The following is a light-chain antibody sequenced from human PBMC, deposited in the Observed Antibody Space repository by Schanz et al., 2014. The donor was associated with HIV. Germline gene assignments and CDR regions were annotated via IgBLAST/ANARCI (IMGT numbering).Light chain of an antibody. J-gene: IGKJ2*01. Sequence: DIQMTQSPSTLSTSVGDTVTITCRASQSINRWLAWYQQKPGKAPNLLIYQASTLETGVPSRFSGSGSGTEFPLTISNLQPADFATYYCQQYDSYPYTFGQGTKLEIK. V-gene: IGKV1-5*03. CDR3: QQYDSYPYT. CDR1: QSINRW. CDR2: QAS.